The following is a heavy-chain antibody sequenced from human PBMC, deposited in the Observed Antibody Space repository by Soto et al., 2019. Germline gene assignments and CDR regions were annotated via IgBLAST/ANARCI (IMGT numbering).Heavy chain of an antibody. CDR3: VKDEGIEAMDV. J-gene: IGHJ6*02. CDR2: TTSSGSYV. V-gene: IGHV3-21*01. CDR1: GFTFSRNT. Sequence: PVGSLRLSCVTSGFTFSRNTMNWVRQAPGKGLEWVASTTSSGSYVYYADSVKGRFSASRDNAKNSLSLQMDSLRPDDTAIYFCVKDEGIEAMDVWGQGTTVTVSS. D-gene: IGHD3-3*02.